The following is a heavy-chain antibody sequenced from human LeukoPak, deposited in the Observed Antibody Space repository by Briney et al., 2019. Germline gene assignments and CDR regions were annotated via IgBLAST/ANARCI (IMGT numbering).Heavy chain of an antibody. D-gene: IGHD5-12*01. CDR3: AGVGNGGYGGFDY. CDR1: GGSISSGDYY. CDR2: IYYSGST. J-gene: IGHJ4*02. V-gene: IGHV4-30-4*01. Sequence: SETLSLTCTVSGGSISSGDYYWSWIRQPPGKGLEWIGYIYYSGSTYYNPSLKSRVTISVDSSKSQFSLNLSSVTASDTAVYYCAGVGNGGYGGFDYWGQGTLVTVSS.